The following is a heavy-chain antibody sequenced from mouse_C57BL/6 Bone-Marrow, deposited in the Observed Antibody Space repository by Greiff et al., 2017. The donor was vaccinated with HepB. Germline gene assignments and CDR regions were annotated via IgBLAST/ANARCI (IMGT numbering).Heavy chain of an antibody. V-gene: IGHV1-81*01. CDR2: IYPRSGNT. J-gene: IGHJ3*01. Sequence: VKLMESGAELARPGASVKLSCKASGYTFTSYGISWVKQRTGQGLEWIGEIYPRSGNTYYNEKFKGKATLTADKSSSTAYMELRSLTSEDSAVYFCARQEGLRPFAYWGQGTLVTVSA. D-gene: IGHD2-4*01. CDR3: ARQEGLRPFAY. CDR1: GYTFTSYG.